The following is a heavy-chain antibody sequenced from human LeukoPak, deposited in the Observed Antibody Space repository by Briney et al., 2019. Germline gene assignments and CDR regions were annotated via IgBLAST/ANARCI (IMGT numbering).Heavy chain of an antibody. CDR1: GGTFSSYA. CDR3: ARAPNYYGSGSYDY. CDR2: IIPIFGTA. J-gene: IGHJ4*02. Sequence: SVKVSCKASGGTFSSYAISWVRQAPGQGLEWMGGIIPIFGTANYAQKFQGRVTITADESTSTAYMELSSLRSEDTAVYYCARAPNYYGSGSYDYWGQGSLVTVSS. D-gene: IGHD3-10*01. V-gene: IGHV1-69*13.